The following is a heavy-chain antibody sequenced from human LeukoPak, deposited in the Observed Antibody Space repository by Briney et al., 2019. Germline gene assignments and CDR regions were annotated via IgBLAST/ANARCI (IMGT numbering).Heavy chain of an antibody. D-gene: IGHD4-17*01. CDR3: ARAPSLYGDFPISFDY. CDR1: GGSFSGYY. CDR2: IYYSGST. J-gene: IGHJ4*02. Sequence: SETLSLTCAVYGGSFSGYYWSWIRQPPGKGLEWIGYIYYSGSTYYNPSLKSRVTISVDTSKNQFSLELSSVTAADTAVYYCARAPSLYGDFPISFDYWGQGTLVTVSS. V-gene: IGHV4-30-4*01.